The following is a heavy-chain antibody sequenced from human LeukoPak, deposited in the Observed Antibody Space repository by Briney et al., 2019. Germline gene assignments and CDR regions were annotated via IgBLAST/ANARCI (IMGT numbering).Heavy chain of an antibody. J-gene: IGHJ5*02. D-gene: IGHD3-10*01. Sequence: PSETLSLTCAVYGGSFSGYYWSWIRQPPGKGLEWIGEINHSGSTNYNPSLKSRVTISVDTSKNQFSLKLSSVTAADTAVYYCARGRAMSGSNWFDPWGQGTLVTVSS. CDR3: ARGRAMSGSNWFDP. V-gene: IGHV4-34*01. CDR2: INHSGST. CDR1: GGSFSGYY.